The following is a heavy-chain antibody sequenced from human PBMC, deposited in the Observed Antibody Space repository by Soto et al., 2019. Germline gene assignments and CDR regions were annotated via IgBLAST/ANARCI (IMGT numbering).Heavy chain of an antibody. D-gene: IGHD5-12*01. CDR1: GYTFTSYC. J-gene: IGHJ5*02. Sequence: ASVKVSCKASGYTFTSYCISWVRQAPGQGLEWMGWISAYNGNTNYAQKLQGRVTMTTDTSTSTAYMELRSLRSDDTAVYYCATVRDSMVATPWFDPWGQGTLVTVSS. V-gene: IGHV1-18*01. CDR2: ISAYNGNT. CDR3: ATVRDSMVATPWFDP.